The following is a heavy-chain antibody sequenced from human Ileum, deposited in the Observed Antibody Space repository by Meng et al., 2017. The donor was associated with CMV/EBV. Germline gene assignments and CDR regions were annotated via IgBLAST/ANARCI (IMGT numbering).Heavy chain of an antibody. V-gene: IGHV3-7*01. D-gene: IGHD3-10*01. CDR1: GFTFSSYW. CDR3: ARDFYYSRDV. CDR2: IKQDGSEK. J-gene: IGHJ6*02. Sequence: LSCAVSGFTFSSYWMTWVRQAPGKGLEWVANIKQDGSEKHYVDSAKGRFTISRDNAKNSLYLQMNSLRVEDTAVYYCARDFYYSRDVWGQGTTVTVSS.